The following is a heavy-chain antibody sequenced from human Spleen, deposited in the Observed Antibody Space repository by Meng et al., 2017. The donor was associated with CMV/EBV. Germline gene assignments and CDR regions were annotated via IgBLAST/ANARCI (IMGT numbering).Heavy chain of an antibody. CDR1: GGTFSSYA. CDR2: IFPMVAAA. J-gene: IGHJ4*02. V-gene: IGHV1-69*04. Sequence: SVKVSCKASGGTFSSYAISWVRQAPGQGLEWMGRIFPMVAAADIAQKFQGRVTITADKSTNTAYMELSSLRSEDTAVYYCASTPAEDECGSYRDDHFEDWGQGTLVTVSS. CDR3: ASTPAEDECGSYRDDHFED. D-gene: IGHD1-26*01.